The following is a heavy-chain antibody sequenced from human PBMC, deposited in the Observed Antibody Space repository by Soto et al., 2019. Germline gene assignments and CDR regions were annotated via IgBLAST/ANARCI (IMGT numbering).Heavy chain of an antibody. CDR3: AREREAAAEVDY. V-gene: IGHV1-18*01. J-gene: IGHJ4*02. D-gene: IGHD6-13*01. CDR1: GYTFTSYG. CDR2: ITAYNGNT. Sequence: QVQLVQSGAEVTKPGASVKVSCKASGYTFTSYGISWVRQAPGQGLEWRGWITAYNGNTNYAQKLQGRVTMTTDTSTSTDYMEVRSLRSDDTAVYYCAREREAAAEVDYWGQGTLVTVSS.